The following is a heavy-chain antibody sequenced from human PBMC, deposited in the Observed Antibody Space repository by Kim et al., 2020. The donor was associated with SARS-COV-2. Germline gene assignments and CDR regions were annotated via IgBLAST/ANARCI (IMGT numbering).Heavy chain of an antibody. CDR3: ARAGGSRWYRGFGFDP. V-gene: IGHV3-74*01. J-gene: IGHJ5*02. CDR2: INSDGSTT. D-gene: IGHD6-19*01. CDR1: GFTFSLYS. Sequence: GGSLRLSCAASGFTFSLYSMHWVRQAPGKGLVWVSRINSDGSTTIYADSVKGRFTISRDNSKNTLYLHMHSLRAEDTAVYYCARAGGSRWYRGFGFDPWG.